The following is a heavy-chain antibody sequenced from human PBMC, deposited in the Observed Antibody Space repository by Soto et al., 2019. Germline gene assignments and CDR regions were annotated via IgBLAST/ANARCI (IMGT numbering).Heavy chain of an antibody. J-gene: IGHJ2*01. CDR3: GRMLCLYDKWGFDL. Sequence: PSETLSPTSPVPSASPTDNDYYCSWIRETPGKGWDWIGYAYYSGTTDYLPTLKSRLSMSIDKSRTQFTPRLNSVTAADTATYYCGRMLCLYDKWGFDLWGRGTMVTVSS. V-gene: IGHV4-30-4*01. CDR1: SASPTDNDYY. CDR2: AYYSGTT. D-gene: IGHD3-22*01.